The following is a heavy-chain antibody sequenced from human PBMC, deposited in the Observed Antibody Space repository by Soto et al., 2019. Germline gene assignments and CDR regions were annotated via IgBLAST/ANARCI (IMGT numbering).Heavy chain of an antibody. Sequence: QVQLVQSGAEVQKPGSSVKVSCKASGGTFSSYAISWVRQAPGQGLEWMGGIIPIFGTANYAQKIQGRVTITADESTSTAYMELSSLRSEDTAVYYCARGVVVVPAAISWFDPWGQGTLVTVSS. V-gene: IGHV1-69*01. D-gene: IGHD2-2*01. CDR3: ARGVVVVPAAISWFDP. CDR2: IIPIFGTA. J-gene: IGHJ5*02. CDR1: GGTFSSYA.